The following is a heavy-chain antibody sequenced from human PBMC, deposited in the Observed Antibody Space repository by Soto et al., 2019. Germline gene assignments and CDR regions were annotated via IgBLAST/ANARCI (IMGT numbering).Heavy chain of an antibody. Sequence: GASVKVSCKVSGYTLTKLSMHWVRQAPGKGLEWMGGFDPEDGETIYAQKFQGRVTMTEDTSTDTAYMELSSLRSEDTAVYYCATLLLGIAVAGNFDYWGQGTLVTVSS. D-gene: IGHD6-19*01. V-gene: IGHV1-24*01. CDR2: FDPEDGET. J-gene: IGHJ4*02. CDR1: GYTLTKLS. CDR3: ATLLLGIAVAGNFDY.